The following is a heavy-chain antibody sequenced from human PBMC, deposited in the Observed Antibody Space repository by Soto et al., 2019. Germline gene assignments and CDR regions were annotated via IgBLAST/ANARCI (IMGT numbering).Heavy chain of an antibody. Sequence: GESLKISCKGSGYSFTSYWIGWVRQMPGKGLEWMGIIYPGDSDTRYSPSFHGQVNISADKSISTAYLQGSSRKASDTAMYYCARRAVIYGMDVWGQGTTVTV. V-gene: IGHV5-51*01. CDR3: ARRAVIYGMDV. J-gene: IGHJ6*02. CDR1: GYSFTSYW. CDR2: IYPGDSDT.